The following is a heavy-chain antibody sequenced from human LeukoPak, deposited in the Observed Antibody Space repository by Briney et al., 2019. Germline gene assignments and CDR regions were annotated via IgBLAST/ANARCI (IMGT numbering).Heavy chain of an antibody. J-gene: IGHJ4*02. CDR1: GGSISSSTYY. CDR3: ARLDGDSLFDY. CDR2: IYYSGGT. D-gene: IGHD4-17*01. Sequence: SQTLSLTCTVSGGSISSSTYYRGWIRHPPGKRLEWIGSIYYSGGTYYNPSLKSRVTISVDTSKNQFSLKLSSVTAADTAVYYCARLDGDSLFDYWGQGTLVTVSS. V-gene: IGHV4-39*01.